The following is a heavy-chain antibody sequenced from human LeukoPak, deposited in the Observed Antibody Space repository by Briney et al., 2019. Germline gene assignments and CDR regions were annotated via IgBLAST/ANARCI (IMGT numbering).Heavy chain of an antibody. CDR3: ARGRWYYDSSGYYWFRY. Sequence: SETLSLTCAVYGGSFSGYYWSWIRQPPGKGLEWIGEINHSGSTNYNPSLKSRVTISVDTSKNQFSLKLSSVTAADTAVYYCARGRWYYDSSGYYWFRYWGQGTLVTVSS. V-gene: IGHV4-34*01. CDR2: INHSGST. CDR1: GGSFSGYY. D-gene: IGHD3-22*01. J-gene: IGHJ4*02.